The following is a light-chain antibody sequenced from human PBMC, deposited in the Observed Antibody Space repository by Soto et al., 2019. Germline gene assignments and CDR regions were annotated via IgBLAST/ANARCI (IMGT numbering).Light chain of an antibody. CDR1: SSNIGGNT. CDR2: KND. J-gene: IGLJ2*01. V-gene: IGLV1-44*01. CDR3: AACDDSLNGVV. Sequence: QSVLTQPPSASGTPGQRVTISCSGSSSNIGGNTVNWYQQLPGTAPKLLIYKNDQRPSGVPDRFSGSKSGTSASLAISGLQSEDEADYYCAACDDSLNGVVFGGGTQLTVL.